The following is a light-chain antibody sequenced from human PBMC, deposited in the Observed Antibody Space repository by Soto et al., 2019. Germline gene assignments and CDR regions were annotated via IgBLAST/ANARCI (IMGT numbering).Light chain of an antibody. V-gene: IGKV3-11*01. CDR3: QQRTNAPPLT. CDR2: GVS. CDR1: QNISTY. J-gene: IGKJ1*01. Sequence: EIVLTQSPATLSLSPGEGASLSCRASQNISTYLAWYQQRPGQVPRLLIYGVSKRAPAIPPRFSGSGSGTDFTLSGSGLETEDFATYYCQQRTNAPPLTCGQGTMVELK.